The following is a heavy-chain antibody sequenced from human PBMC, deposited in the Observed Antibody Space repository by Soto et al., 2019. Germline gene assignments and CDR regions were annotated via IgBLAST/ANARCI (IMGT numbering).Heavy chain of an antibody. CDR3: ARATYDSSTYYLDY. V-gene: IGHV4-30-4*01. Sequence: QVQLQESGPGLVKPSQTLSLTCTVSGASIGGVDYYWTWIRQPPGKGLEWIGSIYYTGNTYSNPSLESRLSISVDPSNNQFALRLTSVTAPDTAIYYCARATYDSSTYYLDYWGQGTLVTVSS. CDR2: IYYTGNT. CDR1: GASIGGVDYY. J-gene: IGHJ4*02. D-gene: IGHD3-22*01.